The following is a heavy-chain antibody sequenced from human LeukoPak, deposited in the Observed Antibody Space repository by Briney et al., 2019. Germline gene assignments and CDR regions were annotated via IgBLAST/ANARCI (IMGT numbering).Heavy chain of an antibody. Sequence: PGGSLRLSCAASGFTIIGYAMYWVRQAPGKGLEFVASISHDATERYRESVKGRFTISGDTSKNTVYLQMNTLRAEDSALYYCTKTGLGYRLGNGLDAWGQGTQVTVSS. V-gene: IGHV3-30*18. CDR3: TKTGLGYRLGNGLDA. D-gene: IGHD5-18*01. CDR1: GFTIIGYA. J-gene: IGHJ5*02. CDR2: ISHDATE.